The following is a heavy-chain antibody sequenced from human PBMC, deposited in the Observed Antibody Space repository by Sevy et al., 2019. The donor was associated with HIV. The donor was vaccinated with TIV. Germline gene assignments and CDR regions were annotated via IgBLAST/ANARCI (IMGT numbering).Heavy chain of an antibody. J-gene: IGHJ6*02. CDR2: ISGSGGST. CDR1: GFTFSSYA. CDR3: AKGAYDFWSGRYYYYYYGMDV. Sequence: GGSLRLSCAASGFTFSSYAMSWVRQAPGKGLEWVSAISGSGGSTYYADSVKGRFTISRDNSKNTLYLQMNSLRAEDTAVYYFAKGAYDFWSGRYYYYYYGMDVWGQGTTVTVSS. V-gene: IGHV3-23*01. D-gene: IGHD3-3*01.